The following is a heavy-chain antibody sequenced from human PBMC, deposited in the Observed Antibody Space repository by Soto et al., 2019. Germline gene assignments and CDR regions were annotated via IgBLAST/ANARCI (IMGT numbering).Heavy chain of an antibody. CDR1: GYTFTYCS. CDR2: ITLYNGNT. CDR3: ARCLASDCSSTSCYKTAGVFDY. D-gene: IGHD2-2*01. Sequence: SVKVSCKASGYTFTYCSLHWLQQAPGQGLERMRWITLYNGNTNYAKKFQGRVTITRDMSLRTAYIELSSLRSEDSAVYYWARCLASDCSSTSCYKTAGVFDYWGQGTLVTVSS. V-gene: IGHV1-45*02. J-gene: IGHJ4*02.